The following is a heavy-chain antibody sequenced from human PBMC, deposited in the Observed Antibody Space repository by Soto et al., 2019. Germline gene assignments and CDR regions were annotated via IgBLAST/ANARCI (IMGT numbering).Heavy chain of an antibody. V-gene: IGHV3-23*01. Sequence: PWGSLRLSCAASGFTFSSYAMIWIRQVPGRGLEWVSGLYGSGRGIHYSDSVKGRFTISRDNSAYSVYLQMNNLRVDDTAVYYCAKDAIAGDGVWLAHDWGQGTVVTVSS. CDR2: LYGSGRGI. D-gene: IGHD5-12*01. J-gene: IGHJ4*02. CDR3: AKDAIAGDGVWLAHD. CDR1: GFTFSSYA.